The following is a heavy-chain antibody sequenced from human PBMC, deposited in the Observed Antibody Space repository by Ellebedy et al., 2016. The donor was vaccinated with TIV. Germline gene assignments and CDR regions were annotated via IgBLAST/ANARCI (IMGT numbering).Heavy chain of an antibody. CDR3: ARWGQDYYHMDV. CDR1: GYSFTSYW. CDR2: IYPGDSDT. Sequence: GGSLRLXXKGSGYSFTSYWIGWVRQMPGKGLEWMGIIYPGDSDTRYSPSFQGQVTISADKSISTAYLQWSSLKASDTAMYYCARWGQDYYHMDVWGKGTTVTVSS. V-gene: IGHV5-51*01. J-gene: IGHJ6*03. D-gene: IGHD1-26*01.